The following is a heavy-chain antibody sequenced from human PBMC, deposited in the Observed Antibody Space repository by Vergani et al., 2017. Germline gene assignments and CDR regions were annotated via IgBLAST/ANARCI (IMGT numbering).Heavy chain of an antibody. CDR3: ARDGAGTIDFDY. CDR1: GFAFGGYG. V-gene: IGHV3-74*01. J-gene: IGHJ4*02. D-gene: IGHD1-26*01. CDR2: VGFDGSDT. Sequence: VQLVESGGGMVRPGRSLRLSCAASGFAFGGYGMHWVRQAPGKGLEWVSRVGFDGSDTVYADSVNGRFTISKDSAMNTVHLQMTNVRAEDTAVYFCARDGAGTIDFDYWGPGILVTVSS.